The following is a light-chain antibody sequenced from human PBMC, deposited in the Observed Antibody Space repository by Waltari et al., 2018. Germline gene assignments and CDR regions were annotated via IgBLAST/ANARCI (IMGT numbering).Light chain of an antibody. CDR3: QEVNRFPYT. J-gene: IGKJ2*01. V-gene: IGKV1-12*01. Sequence: DIQMTQSPSSLSASVGDRVTITCRASQVICSWLAWYQQKPGKAPRILIYAASTLQSGVPSRFSGSGSGTDFTLTISSVQSEDFATYFCQEVNRFPYTFGQGTKLEIK. CDR1: QVICSW. CDR2: AAS.